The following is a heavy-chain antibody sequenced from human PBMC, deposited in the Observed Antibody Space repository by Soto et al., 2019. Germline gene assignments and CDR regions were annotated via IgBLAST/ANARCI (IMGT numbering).Heavy chain of an antibody. CDR1: GGSLRGYN. D-gene: IGHD3-10*01. CDR3: ARGAAQAFRGSGSYHFGYGMNV. CDR2: INHGGTT. V-gene: IGHV4-34*02. J-gene: IGHJ6*02. Sequence: QVQLQQWGAGLLKPSETLSLSCAVSGGSLRGYNWNWIRQSPGKGLEWIGEINHGGTTNYNPSLHRRVIPSVDTSKNQVSLKLDSVSAGDTAVYFCARGAAQAFRGSGSYHFGYGMNVWGQGIAVTAS.